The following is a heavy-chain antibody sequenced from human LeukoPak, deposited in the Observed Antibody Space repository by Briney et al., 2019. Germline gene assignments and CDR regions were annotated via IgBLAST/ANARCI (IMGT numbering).Heavy chain of an antibody. V-gene: IGHV4-38-2*02. CDR2: IYHSGST. CDR3: ARGITIFGVVGPYYFDY. Sequence: SATLSLTCTVSGYSISSGYYWGWIRQPPGTGLEWLGSIYHSGSTYYNPSLKSRVTISVDTSKNQFYLELSSVTAADTAVYYCARGITIFGVVGPYYFDYWGQGTLVTVSS. J-gene: IGHJ4*02. D-gene: IGHD3-3*01. CDR1: GYSISSGYY.